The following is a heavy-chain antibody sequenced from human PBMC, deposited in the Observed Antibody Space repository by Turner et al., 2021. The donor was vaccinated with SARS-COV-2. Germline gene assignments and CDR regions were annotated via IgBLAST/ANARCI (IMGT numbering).Heavy chain of an antibody. J-gene: IGHJ4*02. CDR3: AKQISYYGSGSLYYFDY. CDR2: IAYDESNK. Sequence: VQLVQSGGRWVLPGQDQLLPWAAPAVTFSTYGMHWVRQAPGKGVEWVAVIAYDESNKCYADYVRVRFTISRDNSKNTLYLQMNSLRAEDTAVYYCAKQISYYGSGSLYYFDYWGQGTLVTVSS. CDR1: AVTFSTYG. D-gene: IGHD3-10*01. V-gene: IGHV3-30*18.